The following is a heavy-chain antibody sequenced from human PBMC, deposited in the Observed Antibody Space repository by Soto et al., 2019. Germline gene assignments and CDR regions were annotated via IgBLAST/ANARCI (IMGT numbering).Heavy chain of an antibody. V-gene: IGHV3-23*01. CDR2: ISGSGGST. J-gene: IGHJ4*02. Sequence: PVGALRLSCAASGFTFSSYAMSWVRQAPGKGLEWVSAISGSGGSTYYADSVKGRFTISRDNSKNTLYLQMNSLRAEDTAVYYCAKDQVYSSPGPLDYWGQGTLVTVS. CDR3: AKDQVYSSPGPLDY. D-gene: IGHD6-13*01. CDR1: GFTFSSYA.